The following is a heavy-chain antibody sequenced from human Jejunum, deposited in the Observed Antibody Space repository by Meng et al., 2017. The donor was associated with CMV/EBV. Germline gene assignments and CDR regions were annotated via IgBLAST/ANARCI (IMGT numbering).Heavy chain of an antibody. J-gene: IGHJ4*02. CDR1: GFAFSNYV. V-gene: IGHV3-64*02. CDR2: ISSNTVST. CDR3: ARDLTISRVAPGY. Sequence: WAASGFAFSNYVMSWVRQGPGRGLEYVSGISSNTVSTCYADSVKGRFTISRTNSKNTLYLQMGGLRADDAAMYYCARDLTISRVAPGYWGQGTLVTVSS. D-gene: IGHD3-3*01.